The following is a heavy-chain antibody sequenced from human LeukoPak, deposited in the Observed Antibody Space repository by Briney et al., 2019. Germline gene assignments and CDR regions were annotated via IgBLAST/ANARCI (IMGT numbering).Heavy chain of an antibody. CDR1: GYMFTNYY. J-gene: IGHJ4*02. CDR3: ARVPLGGSQLYSFDY. CDR2: INPSGGST. V-gene: IGHV1-46*01. D-gene: IGHD1-26*01. Sequence: ASVKVSCKASGYMFTNYYIHWVRQAPGQGLEWKGVINPSGGSTSYAEKFQGRVTMTRDTSTSTAYMELSSLRSDDTAVYYCARVPLGGSQLYSFDYWGQGTLVTVSS.